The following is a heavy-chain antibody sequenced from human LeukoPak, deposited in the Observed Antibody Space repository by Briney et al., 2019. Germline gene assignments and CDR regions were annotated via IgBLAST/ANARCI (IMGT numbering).Heavy chain of an antibody. CDR2: IYYSGST. Sequence: SETLSLTCTVSGGSISSYYWGWIRQPPGKGLEWIGYIYYSGSTNYNPSLKSRVTISVDTSKNQFPLKLSSVTAEDTAVYYCARGTVPYSDDNGIDVWGQGTGVTVSS. CDR3: ARGTVPYSDDNGIDV. V-gene: IGHV4-59*01. D-gene: IGHD4-17*01. J-gene: IGHJ6*02. CDR1: GGSISSYY.